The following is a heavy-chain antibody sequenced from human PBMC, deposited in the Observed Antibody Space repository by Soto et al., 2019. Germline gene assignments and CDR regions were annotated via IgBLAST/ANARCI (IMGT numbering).Heavy chain of an antibody. CDR3: ARRATTSAGYFDL. V-gene: IGHV3-7*01. CDR1: GFTFSNYR. D-gene: IGHD1-26*01. Sequence: GGSLRLSCAASGFTFSNYRMSWVRQAPGKGLEWVANIKQDGSEKNYKDSVKGRLTISRDNAKNSLSLQMNSLRAKDTAVYYCARRATTSAGYFDLWGRGTLVTVSS. J-gene: IGHJ2*01. CDR2: IKQDGSEK.